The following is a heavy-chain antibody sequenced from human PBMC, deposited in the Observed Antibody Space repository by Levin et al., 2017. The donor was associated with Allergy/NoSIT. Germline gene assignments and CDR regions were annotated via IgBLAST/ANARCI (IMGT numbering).Heavy chain of an antibody. CDR2: LYYSGST. D-gene: IGHD6-19*01. Sequence: SQTLSLTCTVSGDSISSYHWNWLRQPPGKEMEWIGCLYYSGSTKYNPSLKSRVTISVDATKNQFSLKLSSVTAADTAVYYCARDQGSSGWYGWIDSWGQGTLVTVSS. J-gene: IGHJ5*01. CDR3: ARDQGSSGWYGWIDS. CDR1: GDSISSYH. V-gene: IGHV4-59*01.